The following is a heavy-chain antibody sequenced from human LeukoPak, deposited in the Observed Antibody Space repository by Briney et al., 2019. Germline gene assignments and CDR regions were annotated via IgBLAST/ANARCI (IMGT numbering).Heavy chain of an antibody. CDR2: IYASGST. CDR1: GGSINNYY. J-gene: IGHJ6*02. V-gene: IGHV4-4*07. Sequence: SETLSLTCTVSGGSINNYYWSWIRQSAGKGLEWIGRIYASGSTNYNPSLKSRVTMSVDTSTSQFSLNLTSVTAADTAVYFCARLETGDHYYHYYGMDVWGQGTTVTVSS. D-gene: IGHD7-27*01. CDR3: ARLETGDHYYHYYGMDV.